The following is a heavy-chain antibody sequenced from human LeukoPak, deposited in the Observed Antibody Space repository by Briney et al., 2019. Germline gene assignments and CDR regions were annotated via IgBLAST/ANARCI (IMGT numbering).Heavy chain of an antibody. V-gene: IGHV3-23*01. D-gene: IGHD7-27*01. CDR3: AKDGGLWVSAHWGDS. CDR2: IGGSGGDT. Sequence: GGSLRLSCVVSGFTFSTYAMSWVRQAPGKGLEWVSGIGGSGGDTFYADSVRGRFTVSRDNPKNTLFLQMNSLRAEDTAVYYCAKDGGLWVSAHWGDSWGRGTLVTVSS. J-gene: IGHJ4*02. CDR1: GFTFSTYA.